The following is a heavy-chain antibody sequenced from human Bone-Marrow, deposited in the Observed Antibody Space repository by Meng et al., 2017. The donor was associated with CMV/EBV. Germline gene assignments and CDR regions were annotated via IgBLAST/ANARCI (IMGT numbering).Heavy chain of an antibody. J-gene: IGHJ6*02. CDR2: INDDGSSI. Sequence: GESLKISCAASGLTFSNYWMHWVRQAPGQGLVWVSRINDDGSSISQADAVKGRFTISRDNARNTLYLQMNGLRAEDTAVYYCARDTAATNVNYYYYYGMDVWGQGTTVTVSS. V-gene: IGHV3-74*01. CDR1: GLTFSNYW. CDR3: ARDTAATNVNYYYYYGMDV. D-gene: IGHD2-15*01.